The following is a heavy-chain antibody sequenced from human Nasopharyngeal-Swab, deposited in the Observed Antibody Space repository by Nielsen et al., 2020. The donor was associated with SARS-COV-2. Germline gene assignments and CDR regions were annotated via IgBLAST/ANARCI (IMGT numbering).Heavy chain of an antibody. CDR2: INHSGST. Sequence: SETLSLTCAVYGGSFSGYYWSWIRQPPGKGLEWIGEINHSGSTNYNPSPKSRVTISVDTSKNQFSLKLSSVTAADTAVYYCARSTYYDFWSGYYGYWGQGTLVTVSS. V-gene: IGHV4-34*01. D-gene: IGHD3-3*01. J-gene: IGHJ4*02. CDR1: GGSFSGYY. CDR3: ARSTYYDFWSGYYGY.